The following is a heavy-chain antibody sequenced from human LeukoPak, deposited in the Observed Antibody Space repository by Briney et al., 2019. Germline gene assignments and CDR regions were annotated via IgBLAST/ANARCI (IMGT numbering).Heavy chain of an antibody. CDR3: ARDSWRLNWFDP. CDR1: GGSISSSSYY. V-gene: IGHV4-39*07. Sequence: SETLSLTCTVSGGSISSSSYYWGWIRQPPGKGLEWIGSIYYSGSTYYNPSLKSRVTISVDTSKNQFSLKLSSVTAADTAVYYCARDSWRLNWFDPWGQGTLVTVSS. CDR2: IYYSGST. J-gene: IGHJ5*02.